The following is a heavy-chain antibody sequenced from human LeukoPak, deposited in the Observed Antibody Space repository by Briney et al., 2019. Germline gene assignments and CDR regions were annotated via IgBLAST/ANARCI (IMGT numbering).Heavy chain of an antibody. CDR2: ISAYNGNT. CDR3: ARDIVVVPAAISLDY. Sequence: ASVKVSCKASGYTFTSYGIGWVRQAPGQGLEWMGWISAYNGNTNYAQKLQARVTMTTDTSTSTAYMELRSLRSDDTAVYYCARDIVVVPAAISLDYWGQGTPVTVSS. D-gene: IGHD2-2*02. CDR1: GYTFTSYG. J-gene: IGHJ4*02. V-gene: IGHV1-18*01.